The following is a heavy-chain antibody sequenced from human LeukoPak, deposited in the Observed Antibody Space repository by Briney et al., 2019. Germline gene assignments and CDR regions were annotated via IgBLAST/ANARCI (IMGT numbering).Heavy chain of an antibody. J-gene: IGHJ3*02. Sequence: ASVKVSCKASGFTFTSYGISWVRQAPGQGLEWMGWISAYNGDTNYAQKVQGRVTMTTDTFTSAAYMELRSLRSDDTAMYYCARDEYDSSGYAFDIWGQGTMVTVSS. CDR2: ISAYNGDT. CDR3: ARDEYDSSGYAFDI. CDR1: GFTFTSYG. V-gene: IGHV1-18*01. D-gene: IGHD3-22*01.